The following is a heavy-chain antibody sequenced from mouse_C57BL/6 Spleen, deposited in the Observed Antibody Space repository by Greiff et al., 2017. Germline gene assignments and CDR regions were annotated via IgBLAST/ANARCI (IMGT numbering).Heavy chain of an antibody. D-gene: IGHD2-1*01. CDR3: AGNFAY. Sequence: VKLMESGAELVKPGASVKMSCKASGYTFTSYWITWVKQRPGQGLEWIGDIYPGSGSTNYNEKFKSKATLTVDTSSSTAYMQLSSLTSEDSAVYYCAGNFAYWGQGTLVTVSA. CDR2: IYPGSGST. V-gene: IGHV1-55*01. CDR1: GYTFTSYW. J-gene: IGHJ3*01.